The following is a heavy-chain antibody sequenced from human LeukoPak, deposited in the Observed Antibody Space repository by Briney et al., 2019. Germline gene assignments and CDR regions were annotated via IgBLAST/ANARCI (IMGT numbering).Heavy chain of an antibody. CDR1: GYSFTSYW. CDR3: ARRLDDAFDI. V-gene: IGHV5-51*01. Sequence: GESLKISCQGSGYSFTSYWIGWVRQLPGKGLGWMGIIYPGDSDTRYSPSFQGQVTISADKSISTAYLQWSSLKASDTAMYYCARRLDDAFDIWGQGTMVTVSS. J-gene: IGHJ3*02. CDR2: IYPGDSDT. D-gene: IGHD6-6*01.